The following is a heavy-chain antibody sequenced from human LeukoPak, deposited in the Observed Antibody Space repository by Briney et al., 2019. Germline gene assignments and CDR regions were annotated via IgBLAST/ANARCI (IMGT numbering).Heavy chain of an antibody. V-gene: IGHV4-34*01. D-gene: IGHD3-10*01. Sequence: SETLSLTCAVYGGSFSGYYWSWIRQPPGKGLEWIGEINHSGSTNYNPSLKSRVTISVDTSKNQFSLKLSSVTAADTAVYYCARVNKVRGVIGSCWFDPWGQGTLVTVSS. CDR1: GGSFSGYY. CDR2: INHSGST. CDR3: ARVNKVRGVIGSCWFDP. J-gene: IGHJ5*02.